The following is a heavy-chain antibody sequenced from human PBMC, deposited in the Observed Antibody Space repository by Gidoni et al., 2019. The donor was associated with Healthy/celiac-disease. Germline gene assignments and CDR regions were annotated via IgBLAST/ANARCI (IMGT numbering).Heavy chain of an antibody. D-gene: IGHD2-21*02. Sequence: EVQLVESGGGLVKPGGSLRLSCAASGFTFSNAWLSWVRQAPGKGLEWVSRIKSKTDGETTDYAAPVKGRFTISRDDSKNTLYLQMNSLKTEDTAVYYCTTDSPIVVVTAIPPYYYYGMDVWGQGTTVTVSS. J-gene: IGHJ6*02. V-gene: IGHV3-15*01. CDR1: GFTFSNAW. CDR2: IKSKTDGETT. CDR3: TTDSPIVVVTAIPPYYYYGMDV.